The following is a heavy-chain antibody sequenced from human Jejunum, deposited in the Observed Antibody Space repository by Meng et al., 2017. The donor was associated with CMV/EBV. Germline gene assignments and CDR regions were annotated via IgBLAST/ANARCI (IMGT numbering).Heavy chain of an antibody. CDR2: IKEDGGQK. J-gene: IGHJ4*02. V-gene: IGHV3-7*01. Sequence: AVSGFRFSTYWMTWVRQAPGKGLEWLANIKEDGGQKNYVDSLKGRFTISRDNAKNSLYLQMNTLRADDTAVYYCVRDAGWFHFDYWGQGTLVTVSS. D-gene: IGHD2-15*01. CDR1: GFRFSTYW. CDR3: VRDAGWFHFDY.